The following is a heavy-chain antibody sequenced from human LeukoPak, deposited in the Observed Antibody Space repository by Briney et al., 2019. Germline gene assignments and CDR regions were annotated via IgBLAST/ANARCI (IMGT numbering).Heavy chain of an antibody. CDR1: GGSISSSSYY. CDR2: IYYSGST. D-gene: IGHD5-12*01. Sequence: SETLSLTCTVSGGSISSSSYYWGWIRQPPGKGLEWIGSIYYSGSTYYNPSLKSRVTISVDTSKNQFSLKLSSVNAADTAVYYFARDIVATGRIDYFDYWGQGTLVTVSS. V-gene: IGHV4-39*02. CDR3: ARDIVATGRIDYFDY. J-gene: IGHJ4*02.